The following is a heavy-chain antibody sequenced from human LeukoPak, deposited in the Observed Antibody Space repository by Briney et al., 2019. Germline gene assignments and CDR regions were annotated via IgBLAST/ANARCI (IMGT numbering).Heavy chain of an antibody. J-gene: IGHJ1*01. D-gene: IGHD3-22*01. Sequence: PGGSLRLSCAASGFTFSSYWMHWVRHAPGKGLVWVSRINSDGSSTSYADSVEGRFSISRDNAKNTLYLQMNSLRAEDTAVYYCATYSSLNRREFQYWGQGTLLTVSS. CDR1: GFTFSSYW. CDR2: INSDGSST. CDR3: ATYSSLNRREFQY. V-gene: IGHV3-74*01.